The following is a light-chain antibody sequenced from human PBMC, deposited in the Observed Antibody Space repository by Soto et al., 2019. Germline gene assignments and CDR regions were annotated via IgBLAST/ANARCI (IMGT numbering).Light chain of an antibody. V-gene: IGKV3-20*01. CDR1: QSVSSSE. CDR2: GAS. CDR3: QQEGSSPPVYT. J-gene: IGKJ2*01. Sequence: ENVLTQSPGTLSLSPGERATLSCRASQSVSSSELAWYQQKPGQALRLLIYGASIRATGIPDRFSGSGSGTDFTLTINRLEPEDFAVYYCQQEGSSPPVYTFGQGTKLEIK.